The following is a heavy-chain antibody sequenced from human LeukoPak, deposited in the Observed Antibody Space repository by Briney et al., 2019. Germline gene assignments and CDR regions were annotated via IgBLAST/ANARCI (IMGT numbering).Heavy chain of an antibody. Sequence: ASVKVSCKASGYTFTTYDINWVRQATGQGLEWMGWMNPKSDKTGYAQKFQGRVTMTTNTSISTAYMELSSLRSGDTAIYYCARVPRDGYNRFDYWGQGTLVTVSS. D-gene: IGHD5-24*01. CDR3: ARVPRDGYNRFDY. V-gene: IGHV1-8*01. CDR2: MNPKSDKT. J-gene: IGHJ4*02. CDR1: GYTFTTYD.